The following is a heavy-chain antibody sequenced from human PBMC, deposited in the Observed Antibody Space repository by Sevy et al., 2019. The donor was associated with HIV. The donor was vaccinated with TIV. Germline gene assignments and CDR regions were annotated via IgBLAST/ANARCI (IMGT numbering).Heavy chain of an antibody. V-gene: IGHV3-48*02. J-gene: IGHJ6*03. D-gene: IGHD2-21*02. Sequence: GGSLRFSCAASGFTFSSYSMNWVRQAPGKGLEWVSYISSSSSTIYYADSVKGRFTISRDNAKNSLYLQMNSLRDEDTAVYYCARDRRGGDRYYYYYYMDVWGKGTTVTVSS. CDR1: GFTFSSYS. CDR3: ARDRRGGDRYYYYYYMDV. CDR2: ISSSSSTI.